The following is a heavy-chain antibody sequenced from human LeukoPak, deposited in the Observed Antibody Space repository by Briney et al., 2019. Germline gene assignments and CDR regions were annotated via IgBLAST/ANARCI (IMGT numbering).Heavy chain of an antibody. CDR2: ISYDGNNK. J-gene: IGHJ1*01. D-gene: IGHD6-19*01. Sequence: PGGSLRLSCAASGFTFSSYAMHGVRQAPGKGLEGVAVISYDGNNKYYEDSVKGRFTISRDNSKNTLYLQMNSLRAEDTAVYYCARDLGSSGWREYFQHWGQGTLVTVSS. CDR3: ARDLGSSGWREYFQH. CDR1: GFTFSSYA. V-gene: IGHV3-30*04.